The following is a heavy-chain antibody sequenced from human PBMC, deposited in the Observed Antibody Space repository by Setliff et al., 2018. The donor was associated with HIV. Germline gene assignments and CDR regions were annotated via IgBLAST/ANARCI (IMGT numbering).Heavy chain of an antibody. V-gene: IGHV3-7*01. CDR2: IKRDGSEE. J-gene: IGHJ4*02. Sequence: PGGSLRLSCVASGFTFSRHWMTWVRQAPGKGLEWVANIKRDGSEEYYADSVKGRFTLSRDNAKNELYLQMNNLRADDTAIYYCARAWSGLDFWGQGTLVTVSS. CDR3: ARAWSGLDF. D-gene: IGHD3-3*01. CDR1: GFTFSRHW.